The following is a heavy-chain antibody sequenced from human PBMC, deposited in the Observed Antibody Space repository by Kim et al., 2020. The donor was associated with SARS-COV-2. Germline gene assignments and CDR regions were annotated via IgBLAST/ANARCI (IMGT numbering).Heavy chain of an antibody. CDR1: GFTFSSYG. CDR3: AKERLRYFDWLSNADGM. V-gene: IGHV3-30*18. J-gene: IGHJ6*01. CDR2: ISYDGSNK. Sequence: GGSLRLSCAASGFTFSSYGMHWVRQAPGKGLEWVAVISYDGSNKYYADSVKGRFTISRDNSKNTLYLQMNSLRAEDTAVYYCAKERLRYFDWLSNADGM. D-gene: IGHD3-9*01.